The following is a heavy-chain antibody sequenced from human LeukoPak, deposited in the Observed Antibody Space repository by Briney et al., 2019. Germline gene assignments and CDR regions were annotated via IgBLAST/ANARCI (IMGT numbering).Heavy chain of an antibody. CDR2: INPSGGST. CDR3: ASFADYYDSSGYYGRGAFDI. CDR1: GYTFTGYY. J-gene: IGHJ3*02. Sequence: GASVKVSCKASGYTFTGYYMHWVRQAPGQGLEWMGIINPSGGSTSYAQKFQGRVTMTRDMSTSTVYMELSSLRSEDTAVYYCASFADYYDSSGYYGRGAFDIWGQGTMVTVSS. V-gene: IGHV1-46*01. D-gene: IGHD3-22*01.